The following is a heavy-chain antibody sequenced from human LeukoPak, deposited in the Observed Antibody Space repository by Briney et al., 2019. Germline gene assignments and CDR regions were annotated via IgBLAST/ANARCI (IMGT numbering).Heavy chain of an antibody. Sequence: PGGSLRLSCAASGFTFSSYAMHWVRQAPGKGLEWVAVISYDGSNKYYADSVKGRFTISRDNAKNTLYLQMNSLRVEDTAVYYCTRNNWGPDYWGRGTLVTVSS. CDR2: ISYDGSNK. CDR3: TRNNWGPDY. CDR1: GFTFSSYA. D-gene: IGHD7-27*01. J-gene: IGHJ4*02. V-gene: IGHV3-30-3*01.